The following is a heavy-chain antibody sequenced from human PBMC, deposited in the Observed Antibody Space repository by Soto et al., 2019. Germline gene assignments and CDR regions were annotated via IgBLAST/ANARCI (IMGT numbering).Heavy chain of an antibody. D-gene: IGHD5-18*01. CDR3: ARESRNCESIASYFNP. CDR2: TYYRSKWYN. CDR1: GDSVSGNSAA. J-gene: IGHJ5*02. Sequence: SQTLSLTCAISGDSVSGNSAAWNWIRQSPSRGLEWLGRTYYRSKWYNDYAVSVKSRITVTPDTSKNQFSLHLNSVTPEDTAVFYCARESRNCESIASYFNPWGEGPLVTVT. V-gene: IGHV6-1*01.